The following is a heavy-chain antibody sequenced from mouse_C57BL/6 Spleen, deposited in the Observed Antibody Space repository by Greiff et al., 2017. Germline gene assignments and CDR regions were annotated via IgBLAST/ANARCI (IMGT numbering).Heavy chain of an antibody. CDR2: IDPSDSYT. J-gene: IGHJ1*03. CDR3: AALITTVHWYFDV. D-gene: IGHD1-1*01. V-gene: IGHV1-69*01. Sequence: QVQLQQPGAELVMPGASVKLSCKASGYTFTSYWMHWVKQRPGQGLEWIGEIDPSDSYTNYNQKFKGKSTLTVDKSSSTAYMQLSSLTSEDSAVYYCAALITTVHWYFDVWGTGTTVTVSS. CDR1: GYTFTSYW.